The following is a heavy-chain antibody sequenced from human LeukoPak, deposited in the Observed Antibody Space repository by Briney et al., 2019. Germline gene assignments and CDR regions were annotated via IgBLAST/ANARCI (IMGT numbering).Heavy chain of an antibody. CDR1: GGSLSGYY. D-gene: IGHD2-15*01. CDR2: INHSGST. Sequence: PSETLSLTCAVYGGSLSGYYWSWIRQPPGKGLEWIGEINHSGSTNYNPSLKSRVTISVDMSKNQFSLKLSSVTAADTAVYYCARGLSAIVYWGQGTLVTVSS. CDR3: ARGLSAIVY. J-gene: IGHJ4*02. V-gene: IGHV4-34*01.